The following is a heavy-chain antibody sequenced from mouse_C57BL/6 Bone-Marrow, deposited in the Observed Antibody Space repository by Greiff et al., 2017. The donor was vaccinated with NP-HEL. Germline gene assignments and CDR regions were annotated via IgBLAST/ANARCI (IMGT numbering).Heavy chain of an antibody. CDR2: IDPGNGDT. J-gene: IGHJ3*01. CDR3: TVSYSNYWFAY. V-gene: IGHV14-4*01. CDR1: GFNIKDDY. D-gene: IGHD2-5*01. Sequence: VQLQQSGAELVRPGASVKLSCTASGFNIKDDYMHWVKQRPEPGLEWIGWIDPGNGDTEYASKFQGKATITADTSSNTAYLQLSSLTSEDTAVYYCTVSYSNYWFAYWGQGTLVTVSA.